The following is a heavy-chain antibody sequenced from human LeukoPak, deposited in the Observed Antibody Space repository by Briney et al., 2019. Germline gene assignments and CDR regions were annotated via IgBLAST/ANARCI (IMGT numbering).Heavy chain of an antibody. Sequence: SETLSLTCTVSGGSISSYYWSWIRQPPGKGLEWIGYIYYSGSTNCNPSLKSRVTISVDTSKNQFSLKLSSVTAADTAVYYCARVQQPTYYFDYWGQGTLVTVSS. V-gene: IGHV4-59*12. CDR1: GGSISSYY. CDR3: ARVQQPTYYFDY. J-gene: IGHJ4*02. D-gene: IGHD6-13*01. CDR2: IYYSGST.